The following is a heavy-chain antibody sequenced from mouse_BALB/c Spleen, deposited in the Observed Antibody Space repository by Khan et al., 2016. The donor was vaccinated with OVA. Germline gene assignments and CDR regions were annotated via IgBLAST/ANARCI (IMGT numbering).Heavy chain of an antibody. Sequence: VELVESGPGLVAPSQSLSITCTVSGYSLTNYGVHWVRQPLREGLEWLGVIWAGGSTNYNSALMSRLSISKDNSKSQVFLKMNSLQTDDTAIYYCARPYYGGDWFAYWGQGTLVTVSA. J-gene: IGHJ3*01. V-gene: IGHV2-9*02. CDR3: ARPYYGGDWFAY. D-gene: IGHD1-1*02. CDR2: IWAGGST. CDR1: GYSLTNYG.